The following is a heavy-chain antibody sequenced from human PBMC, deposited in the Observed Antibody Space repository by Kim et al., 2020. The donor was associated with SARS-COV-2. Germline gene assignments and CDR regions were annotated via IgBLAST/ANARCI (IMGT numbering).Heavy chain of an antibody. CDR1: GFTFSGYS. V-gene: IGHV3-21*01. CDR2: ISSSNGYR. D-gene: IGHD2-15*01. CDR3: ARDRLKDIVVVVAATLHHYYGMDV. Sequence: GGSLRLSCAASGFTFSGYSMNWVRQAPGKGLEWVSSISSSNGYRYYADSVKGRFTISRDNTKNSLYLQMNSLRAEDTAVYYCARDRLKDIVVVVAATLHHYYGMDVWGQGTTVTFSS. J-gene: IGHJ6*02.